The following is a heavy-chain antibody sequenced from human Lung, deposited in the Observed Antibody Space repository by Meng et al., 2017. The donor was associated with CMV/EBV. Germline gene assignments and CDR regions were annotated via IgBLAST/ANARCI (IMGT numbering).Heavy chain of an antibody. D-gene: IGHD3-16*01. CDR1: GFTFSSYA. J-gene: IGHJ6*02. V-gene: IGHV3-30-3*01. CDR2: MSHDGNNK. CDR3: ARDCPLLLGGLTCYYYYGMDV. Sequence: SCAASGFTFSSYAMYWVRQAPGKALEWVSVMSHDGNNKYDADSGKGRFTISRDNSRNTLYLQMNSLTAEDTAVYYCARDCPLLLGGLTCYYYYGMDVWGQGTXVTVSS.